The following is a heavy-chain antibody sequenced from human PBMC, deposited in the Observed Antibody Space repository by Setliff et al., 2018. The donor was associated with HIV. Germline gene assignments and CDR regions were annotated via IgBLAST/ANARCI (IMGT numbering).Heavy chain of an antibody. D-gene: IGHD3-3*01. CDR3: VRGVQSPPHYSYYYMDV. J-gene: IGHJ6*03. CDR2: IIPILGVA. CDR1: RSNFNSHT. Sequence: VKVSCKASRSNFNSHTINWVRQAPGQGLDWMGRIIPILGVANYAQRFQGKVTITADKSTSTAYMELTSLRFDDTAMYYCVRGVQSPPHYSYYYMDVWGEGTMVTVS. V-gene: IGHV1-69*02.